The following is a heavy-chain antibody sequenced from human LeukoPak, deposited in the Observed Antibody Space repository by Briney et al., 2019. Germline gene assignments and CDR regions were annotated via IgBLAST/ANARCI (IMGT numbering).Heavy chain of an antibody. CDR3: ARDHGTQYQLLNPSQWLVGDYYYYYMDV. Sequence: PSETLSLTCAVSGGSISSSNWWSWVRQPPGKGLEWIGETYHSGSTNYNPSLKSRVTISVDKSKNQFSLKLSSVTAADTAVYYCARDHGTQYQLLNPSQWLVGDYYYYYMDVWGKGTTVTISS. D-gene: IGHD2-2*02. J-gene: IGHJ6*03. V-gene: IGHV4-4*02. CDR2: TYHSGST. CDR1: GGSISSSNW.